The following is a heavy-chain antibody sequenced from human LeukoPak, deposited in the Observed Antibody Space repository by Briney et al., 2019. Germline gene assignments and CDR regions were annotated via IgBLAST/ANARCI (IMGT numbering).Heavy chain of an antibody. D-gene: IGHD6-19*01. J-gene: IGHJ4*02. V-gene: IGHV1-24*01. CDR3: ATTFSGWYVY. Sequence: GASVKVSCKVSGYTLTELSTHWVRLAPGKGLEWMGGFDSEDGETIYAQKFQGRVTMTEDTSIDTAYMELSSLRSEDTAVYYCATTFSGWYVYWGQGTLVTVSS. CDR1: GYTLTELS. CDR2: FDSEDGET.